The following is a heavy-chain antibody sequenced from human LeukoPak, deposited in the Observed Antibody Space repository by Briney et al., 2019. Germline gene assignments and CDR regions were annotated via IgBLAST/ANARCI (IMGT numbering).Heavy chain of an antibody. V-gene: IGHV4-59*12. D-gene: IGHD4-17*01. CDR3: ARARNYGDIFW. CDR2: IYYSGST. CDR1: GGSISSYY. Sequence: SETLSLTCTVSGGSISSYYWSWIRQPPGKGLEWIGYIYYSGSTNYNPSLKSRVTISVDTSKNQFSLKLTSVTAADTAVYYCARARNYGDIFWWGQGTLVTVSS. J-gene: IGHJ4*02.